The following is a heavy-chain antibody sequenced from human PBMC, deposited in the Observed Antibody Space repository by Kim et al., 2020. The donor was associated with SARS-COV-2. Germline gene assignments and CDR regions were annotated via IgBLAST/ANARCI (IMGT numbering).Heavy chain of an antibody. D-gene: IGHD6-19*01. CDR3: ARGPPYSSGWYC. CDR2: ISYDGSNK. Sequence: GGSLRLSCAASGFTFSSYGMHWVRQAPGKGLEWVAVISYDGSNKYYADSVKGRFTISRDNSKNTLYLQMNSLRAEDTAVYYCARGPPYSSGWYCWGQGTLVTVSS. V-gene: IGHV3-33*05. CDR1: GFTFSSYG. J-gene: IGHJ4*02.